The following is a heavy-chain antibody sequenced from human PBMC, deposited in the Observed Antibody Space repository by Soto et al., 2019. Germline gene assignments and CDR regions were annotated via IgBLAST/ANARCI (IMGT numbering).Heavy chain of an antibody. CDR2: MNPNSGNT. Sequence: ASVKVSCKASGYTFTSYDINCVRQATGQGLEWMGWMNPNSGNTGYAQKFQGRVTMTRNTSISTAYMGLSSLRSEDTAVYYCASGASMVRGVIPWFDPWGQGTLVTVSS. CDR1: GYTFTSYD. J-gene: IGHJ5*02. D-gene: IGHD3-10*01. CDR3: ASGASMVRGVIPWFDP. V-gene: IGHV1-8*01.